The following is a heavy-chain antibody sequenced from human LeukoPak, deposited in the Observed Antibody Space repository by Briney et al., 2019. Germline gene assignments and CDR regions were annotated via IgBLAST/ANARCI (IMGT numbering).Heavy chain of an antibody. Sequence: GASVKVSYKSSGYTFTSYGISWVRQDPGQGFEGMGWISAYTGNTNYAQKLQGRVTMTTDTSTSTAYMELRSLRSDDTAVYYCARKRGYSYGLGWYFDLWGRGTLVTVSS. CDR2: ISAYTGNT. J-gene: IGHJ2*01. D-gene: IGHD5-18*01. CDR3: ARKRGYSYGLGWYFDL. V-gene: IGHV1-18*01. CDR1: GYTFTSYG.